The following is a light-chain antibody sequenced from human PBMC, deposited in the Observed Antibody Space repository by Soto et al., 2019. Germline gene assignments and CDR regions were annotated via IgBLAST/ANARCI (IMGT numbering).Light chain of an antibody. Sequence: EIVLTQSPGTLSLSTGDRATLSCRASESVSSTYLAWYQQKPGQAPRLLIYGASSRASGIPDRFSGSGSGTDFTLTISRLEPEDFAVYYCQQYGSSPPDTFGGGTKV. CDR1: ESVSSTY. CDR2: GAS. V-gene: IGKV3-20*01. J-gene: IGKJ4*01. CDR3: QQYGSSPPDT.